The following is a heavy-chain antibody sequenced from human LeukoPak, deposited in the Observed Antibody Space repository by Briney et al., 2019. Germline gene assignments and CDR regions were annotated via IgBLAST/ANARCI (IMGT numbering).Heavy chain of an antibody. CDR1: GGSFSGYY. CDR2: INHSGST. V-gene: IGHV4-34*01. CDR3: ASQRSQYYYDSSAYGY. Sequence: SETLSLTCAVYGGSFSGYYWSWIRQPPGKGLEWIGEINHSGSTNYNPSLKSRVTISVDTSKNQFSLKLSSVTAADTAVYYCASQRSQYYYDSSAYGYWGQGTLVTVSS. J-gene: IGHJ4*02. D-gene: IGHD3-22*01.